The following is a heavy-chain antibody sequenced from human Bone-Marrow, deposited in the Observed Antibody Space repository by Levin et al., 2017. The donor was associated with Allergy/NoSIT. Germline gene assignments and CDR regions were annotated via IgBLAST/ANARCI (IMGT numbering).Heavy chain of an antibody. V-gene: IGHV1-18*01. Sequence: GESLKISCKAPSHVFTNHGFSWVRQAPGQGLEWVAWISAFNGDTKTAQKFQDRVFLSTDTSTNTTYMELRSLRSDDTAIYYCARGEYCSATTCPRGPLYYDGMAVWGQGTTVIVSS. J-gene: IGHJ6*02. D-gene: IGHD2-2*01. CDR2: ISAFNGDT. CDR3: ARGEYCSATTCPRGPLYYDGMAV. CDR1: SHVFTNHG.